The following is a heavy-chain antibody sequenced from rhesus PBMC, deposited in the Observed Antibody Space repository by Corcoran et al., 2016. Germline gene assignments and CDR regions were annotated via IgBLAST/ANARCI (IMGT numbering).Heavy chain of an antibody. J-gene: IGHJ4*01. CDR1: GFSLSTSGMG. D-gene: IGHD3-9*01. CDR3: ARVRRRVYEDDYGYYYTKTFDY. CDR2: IYWDDEK. Sequence: QVTLKESGPALVKPTQTLTLTCTFSGFSLSTSGMGVGWIRQPPGKALEWLASIYWDDEKYYSTSLKSRLTISKDTSKNQVVLTMTNMDPVDTATYYCARVRRRVYEDDYGYYYTKTFDYWGQGVLVTVSS. V-gene: IGHV2S1*01.